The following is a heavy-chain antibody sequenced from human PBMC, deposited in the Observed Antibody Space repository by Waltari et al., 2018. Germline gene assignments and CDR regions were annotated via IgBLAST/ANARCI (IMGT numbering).Heavy chain of an antibody. CDR1: GGTFSSYA. V-gene: IGHV1-69*01. D-gene: IGHD6-6*01. J-gene: IGHJ4*02. Sequence: QVQLVQSGAEVKKPGSSVKVSCKASGGTFSSYAISWVRQAPGQGLEWRGGSIPIFGTANDAQKFQGRGTITADESTSTAYMELSSLRSEETAVYYCARVRTELGYSSSYDYWGQGTLVTVSS. CDR3: ARVRTELGYSSSYDY. CDR2: SIPIFGTA.